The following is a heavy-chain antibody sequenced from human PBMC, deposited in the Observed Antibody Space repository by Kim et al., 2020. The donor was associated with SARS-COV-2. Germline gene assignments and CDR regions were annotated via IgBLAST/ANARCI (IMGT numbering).Heavy chain of an antibody. CDR2: INAGNGNT. CDR3: ARDLAWVPAAILWTFDY. J-gene: IGHJ4*02. CDR1: GYTFTSYA. V-gene: IGHV1-3*01. D-gene: IGHD2-2*01. Sequence: ASVKVSCKASGYTFTSYAMHWVRQAPGQRLEWMGWINAGNGNTKYSQKFQGRVTITRDTSASTAYMELSSLRSEDTAVYYCARDLAWVPAAILWTFDYWGQGTLVTVSS.